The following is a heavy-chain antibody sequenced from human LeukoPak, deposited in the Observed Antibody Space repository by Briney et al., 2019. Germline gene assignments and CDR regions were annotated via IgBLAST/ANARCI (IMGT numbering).Heavy chain of an antibody. V-gene: IGHV1-18*01. D-gene: IGHD3-22*01. CDR1: GYTFTSYG. CDR2: ISAYNGNT. Sequence: ASVKVSCKASGYTFTSYGISWVRQAPGQGLEWMXXISAYNGNTNYAQKLQGRVTMTTDTSTSTAYMELRSLRSDDTAVYYCARRYYDSSGYYYFDYWGQGTLVTVSS. J-gene: IGHJ4*02. CDR3: ARRYYDSSGYYYFDY.